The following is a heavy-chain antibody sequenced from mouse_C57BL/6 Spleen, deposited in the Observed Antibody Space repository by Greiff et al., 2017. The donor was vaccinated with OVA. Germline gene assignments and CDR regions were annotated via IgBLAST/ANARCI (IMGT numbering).Heavy chain of an antibody. D-gene: IGHD2-4*01. CDR3: AREGLRREGLDY. CDR2: IHPNSGST. V-gene: IGHV1-64*01. Sequence: QVQLQQPGAELVKPGASVKLSCKASGYTFTSYWMHWVKQRPGQGLEWIGMIHPNSGSTNYNEKFKSKATLTVDKSSSTAYMQLSSLTSEDSAVYYCAREGLRREGLDYWGQGTTLTVSS. CDR1: GYTFTSYW. J-gene: IGHJ2*01.